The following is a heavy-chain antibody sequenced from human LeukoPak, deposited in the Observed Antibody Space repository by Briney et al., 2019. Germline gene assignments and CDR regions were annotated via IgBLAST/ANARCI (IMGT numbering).Heavy chain of an antibody. CDR2: IWYDGGNK. V-gene: IGHV3-33*01. D-gene: IGHD6-6*01. CDR3: ARQIDSSSYDAFDI. CDR1: GFTFSSYG. J-gene: IGHJ3*02. Sequence: PGRSLRLSCAASGFTFSSYGMHWVRQAPGKGLEWLALIWYDGGNKYYADSVKGRFTISRDNSENTLYLQMNSLRAEDTAIYYCARQIDSSSYDAFDIWGQGTMVTVSS.